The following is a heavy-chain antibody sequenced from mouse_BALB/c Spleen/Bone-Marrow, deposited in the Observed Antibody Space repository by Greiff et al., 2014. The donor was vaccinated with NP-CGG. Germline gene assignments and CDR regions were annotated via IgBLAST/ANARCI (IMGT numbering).Heavy chain of an antibody. Sequence: LQQPGSELVRPGASVKLSCKASGYTFTSYWMHWGKQRPGQGLEWIGNIYPGSAGTNYDEKFKSKATLTVDTSSSTAYMQLSSLTSEDSAVYYCTRGGRPPFAYWGQGTLVTVSA. J-gene: IGHJ3*01. CDR1: GYTFTSYW. V-gene: IGHV1S22*01. D-gene: IGHD2-12*01. CDR2: IYPGSAGT. CDR3: TRGGRPPFAY.